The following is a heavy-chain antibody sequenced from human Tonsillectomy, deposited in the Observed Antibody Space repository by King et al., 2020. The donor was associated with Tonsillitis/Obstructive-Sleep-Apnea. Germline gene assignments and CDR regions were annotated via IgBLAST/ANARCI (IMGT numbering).Heavy chain of an antibody. Sequence: QLVQSGAEVKKPGASVKVSCKASGYTFTSYGISWVRQAPGQGREWMGWISAYNGNTNYAQKLQGRATMTTDTSTSTAYMELRSLRSDDTAVYYCARDGDIVVVVAAGDLDYWGQGTLVTVSS. CDR3: ARDGDIVVVVAAGDLDY. CDR1: GYTFTSYG. D-gene: IGHD2-15*01. J-gene: IGHJ4*02. V-gene: IGHV1-18*01. CDR2: ISAYNGNT.